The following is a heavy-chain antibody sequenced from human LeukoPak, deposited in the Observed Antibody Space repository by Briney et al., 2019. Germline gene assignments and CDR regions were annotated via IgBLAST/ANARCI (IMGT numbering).Heavy chain of an antibody. CDR2: ISSSSSTI. V-gene: IGHV3-48*04. D-gene: IGHD3-22*01. J-gene: IGHJ4*02. CDR1: GFTFSSYA. CDR3: ARDLRVGGYYDSSGYPRGHY. Sequence: GGSLRLSCAASGFTFSSYAMSWVRQAPGKGLEWVSYISSSSSTIYYADSVKGRFTISRDNAKNSLYLQMNSLRAEDTAVYYCARDLRVGGYYDSSGYPRGHYWGQGTLVTVSS.